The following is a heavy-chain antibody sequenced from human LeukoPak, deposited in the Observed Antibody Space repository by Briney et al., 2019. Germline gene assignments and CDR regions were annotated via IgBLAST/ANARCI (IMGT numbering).Heavy chain of an antibody. V-gene: IGHV2-5*01. CDR3: ARSYYFGSRSYYNVWFAP. CDR2: IYWSDEK. CDR1: GFSLNTRGVG. Sequence: SGPALVKPTQTLTLTCTFSGFSLNTRGVGVGWIRQPPGKALQWLALIYWSDEKYYSPSLKSRLSISRDTSRNQVVLTMTNMDPLDTATYFCARSYYFGSRSYYNVWFAPWGLGTLVTVSS. D-gene: IGHD3-10*01. J-gene: IGHJ5*02.